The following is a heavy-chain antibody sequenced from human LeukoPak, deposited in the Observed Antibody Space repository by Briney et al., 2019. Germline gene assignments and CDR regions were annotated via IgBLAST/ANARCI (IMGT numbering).Heavy chain of an antibody. D-gene: IGHD5-18*01. CDR2: INPNSGGT. CDR3: ARRGYSYGMGYYYYMDV. V-gene: IGHV1-2*02. Sequence: ASVKVSCKASGYTFTGYYMHWVRQAPGQGLEWMGWINPNSGGTNYAQKFQGRVTMTRDTSISTAYMELSRLRSDDTAVYYCARRGYSYGMGYYYYMDVWGKGTTVTVSS. CDR1: GYTFTGYY. J-gene: IGHJ6*03.